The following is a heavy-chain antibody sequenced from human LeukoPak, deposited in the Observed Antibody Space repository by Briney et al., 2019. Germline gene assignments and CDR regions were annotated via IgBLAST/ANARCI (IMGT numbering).Heavy chain of an antibody. D-gene: IGHD3-10*01. V-gene: IGHV4-39*01. CDR2: IDYSGRT. J-gene: IGHJ4*02. CDR1: GDSISSNSYY. Sequence: PSETLSLTCTVSGDSISSNSYYWGWIRQPPGKGLEWIGSIDYSGRTYYNPSLKSRVTISIDTSKNQFSLKLNSVTATDTAFYYCSKRAAGNWNFDHWGQGTLVTVSS. CDR3: SKRAAGNWNFDH.